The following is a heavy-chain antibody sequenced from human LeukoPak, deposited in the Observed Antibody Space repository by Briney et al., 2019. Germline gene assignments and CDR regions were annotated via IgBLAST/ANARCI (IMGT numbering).Heavy chain of an antibody. CDR3: GRDNYGGNGYFDY. Sequence: GASVKVSSKASGYTFNNYVISWVRHAPVQGLEWMGLISAHNGNTNYAQTLQGRVSTSTDRSASTAYMELRRLRSEDVGVYYCGRDNYGGNGYFDYWGEGSLVTVSS. V-gene: IGHV1-18*03. D-gene: IGHD4-23*01. CDR2: ISAHNGNT. CDR1: GYTFNNYV. J-gene: IGHJ4*02.